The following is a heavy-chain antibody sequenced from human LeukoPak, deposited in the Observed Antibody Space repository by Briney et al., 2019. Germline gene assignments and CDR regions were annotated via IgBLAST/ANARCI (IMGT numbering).Heavy chain of an antibody. V-gene: IGHV3-23*01. Sequence: GGSLRLSCAASGFIFSSYSMNWVRQAPGKGLEWVSAISGNAADTFYADSVKGRFTISRDNSKNTLYLQMKSLRVEDTALYHCAKMGGVSESNARTFDPWGQGTLVTVSS. J-gene: IGHJ5*02. CDR3: AKMGGVSESNARTFDP. CDR1: GFIFSSYS. D-gene: IGHD3-16*01. CDR2: ISGNAADT.